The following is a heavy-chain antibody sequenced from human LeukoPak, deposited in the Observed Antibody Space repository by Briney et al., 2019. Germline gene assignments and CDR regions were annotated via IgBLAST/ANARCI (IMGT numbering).Heavy chain of an antibody. J-gene: IGHJ3*02. D-gene: IGHD6-13*01. CDR3: ARDPLYTIAAAATGAFDI. V-gene: IGHV3-30-3*01. CDR1: GLNFRNYA. CDR2: ISYDGSNK. Sequence: GGSLRLSCVASGLNFRNYAMHWVRQAPGKGLEWVAVISYDGSNKYYADSVKGRFTISRDNSKNTLYLQMNSLRAEDTAVYYCARDPLYTIAAAATGAFDIWGQGTMVTVSS.